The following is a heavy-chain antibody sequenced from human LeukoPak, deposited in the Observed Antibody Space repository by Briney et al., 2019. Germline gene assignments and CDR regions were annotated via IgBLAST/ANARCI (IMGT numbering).Heavy chain of an antibody. V-gene: IGHV4-59*01. Sequence: PSETLSLTCTVSGGSLSSYYWSWIRQPPGKGLEWIGYIYYSGSAKYNPSLKSRVTISVDTSKNQLSLKLTSVTAADTAVYYCARGGGSGRGNWFDPWGQGSLVIVSS. J-gene: IGHJ5*02. D-gene: IGHD3-10*01. CDR2: IYYSGSA. CDR3: ARGGGSGRGNWFDP. CDR1: GGSLSSYY.